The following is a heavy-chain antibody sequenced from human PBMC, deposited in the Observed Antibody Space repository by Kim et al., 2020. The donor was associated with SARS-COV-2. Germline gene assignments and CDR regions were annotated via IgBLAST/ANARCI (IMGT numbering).Heavy chain of an antibody. D-gene: IGHD2-15*01. CDR1: GFTFSSYE. V-gene: IGHV3-48*03. J-gene: IGHJ1*01. CDR2: ISSSGSTI. Sequence: GGSLRLSCAAAGFTFSSYEMNWVRQAPGKGLEWVSYISSSGSTIYYEDSVKGRFTISRDNAKNSLYLQMNSLRAEETAVYYCARGGWQLLSAEYFQHWGQGNLVTGSS. CDR3: ARGGWQLLSAEYFQH.